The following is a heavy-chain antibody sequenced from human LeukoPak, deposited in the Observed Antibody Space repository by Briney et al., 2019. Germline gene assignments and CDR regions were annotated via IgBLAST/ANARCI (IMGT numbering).Heavy chain of an antibody. D-gene: IGHD6-19*01. CDR2: IYCSGST. CDR3: ARITSGWYSVDY. J-gene: IGHJ4*02. V-gene: IGHV4-59*08. Sequence: SETLSLTCTVSGGSISSYYWSWIRQPPGKGLEWIGYIYCSGSTNYNPSLKSRVTISVDTSKNQFSLKLSSVTAADTAVYYCARITSGWYSVDYWGQGTLVTVSS. CDR1: GGSISSYY.